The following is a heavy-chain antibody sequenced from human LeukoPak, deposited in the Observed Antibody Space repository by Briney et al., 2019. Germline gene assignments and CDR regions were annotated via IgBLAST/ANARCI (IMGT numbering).Heavy chain of an antibody. CDR2: INSAGSST. J-gene: IGHJ4*02. D-gene: IGHD1-26*01. V-gene: IGHV3-74*01. CDR3: ARSLGGSFDY. CDR1: GFTFSTYW. Sequence: QPGGSLRLSCAASGFTFSTYWMHWVRQAPGKGLVWVSRINSAGSSTGYADSVKGRFTISRDNAKNTLFLQMNSLRAEDTAVYYCARSLGGSFDYWGQGTLVTVSS.